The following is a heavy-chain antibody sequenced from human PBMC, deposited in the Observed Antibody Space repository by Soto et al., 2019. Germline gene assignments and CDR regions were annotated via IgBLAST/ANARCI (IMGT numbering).Heavy chain of an antibody. CDR3: AKDNSLHWFDP. J-gene: IGHJ5*02. Sequence: GVLRISCSTSGFTFSSYAMTWVRQAPGKGLEWVSTFNGNGGLTYYADSVRGRFTISRDNSKNTLYLQMDSLRAEDTAIYYCAKDNSLHWFDPWGQGTLVTVSS. V-gene: IGHV3-23*01. CDR2: FNGNGGLT. D-gene: IGHD2-15*01. CDR1: GFTFSSYA.